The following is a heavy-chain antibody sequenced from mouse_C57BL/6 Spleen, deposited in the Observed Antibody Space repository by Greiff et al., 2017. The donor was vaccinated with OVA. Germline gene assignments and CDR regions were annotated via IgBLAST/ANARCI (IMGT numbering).Heavy chain of an antibody. CDR1: GYAFSSSW. D-gene: IGHD2-4*01. V-gene: IGHV1-82*01. Sequence: LMESGPELVKPGASVKISCKASGYAFSSSWMNWVKQRPGKGLEWIGRIYPGDGDTNYNGKFKGKATLTADKSSSTAYMQLSSLTSEDSAVYFCAREGGYYDYAFAYWGQGTLVTVSA. CDR3: AREGGYYDYAFAY. J-gene: IGHJ3*01. CDR2: IYPGDGDT.